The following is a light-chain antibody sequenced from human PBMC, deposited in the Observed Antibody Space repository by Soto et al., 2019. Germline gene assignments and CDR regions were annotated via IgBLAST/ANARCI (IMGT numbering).Light chain of an antibody. V-gene: IGLV2-18*02. Sequence: QSALTQPPSVSGSPGQSVTISCTGTGSDFGRYNRVSWYQHTPGTAPKLLIYEVTNRPSGVPDRFSGSRSGNTASLTISGLQAEDDADYYCSSFTTSDTCVLGGGTKLTVL. J-gene: IGLJ3*02. CDR3: SSFTTSDTCV. CDR2: EVT. CDR1: GSDFGRYNR.